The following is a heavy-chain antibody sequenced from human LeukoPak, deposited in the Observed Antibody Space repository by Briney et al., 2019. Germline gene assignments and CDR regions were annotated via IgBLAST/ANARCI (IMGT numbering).Heavy chain of an antibody. CDR3: ARDRYGTDTAMGTFDY. Sequence: PGRSLRLSCAASGFTFSSYAMHWVRQAPGKGLEWVAVISYDGSNKYYADSVKGRFTISRDNSKNTLYLQMNSLRAEDTAVYYCARDRYGTDTAMGTFDYWGQGTLVTVSS. J-gene: IGHJ4*02. CDR2: ISYDGSNK. CDR1: GFTFSSYA. D-gene: IGHD5-18*01. V-gene: IGHV3-30-3*01.